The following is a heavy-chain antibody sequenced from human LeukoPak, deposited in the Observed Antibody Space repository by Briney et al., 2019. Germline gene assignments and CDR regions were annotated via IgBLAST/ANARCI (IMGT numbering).Heavy chain of an antibody. CDR1: GFTVSSNH. Sequence: GGSLRLSCAASGFTVSSNHMSWVRQAPGRGLEWVSVIYSGGSTSYADSVKGRFTISRDNSKNTLSLQMNSLRAEDTAVYYCATIVPDVPATLTFDYWGQGALVTVSS. J-gene: IGHJ4*02. V-gene: IGHV3-53*01. CDR3: ATIVPDVPATLTFDY. D-gene: IGHD2-15*01. CDR2: IYSGGST.